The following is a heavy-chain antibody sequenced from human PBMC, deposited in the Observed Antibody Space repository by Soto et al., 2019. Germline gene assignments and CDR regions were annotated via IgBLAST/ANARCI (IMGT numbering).Heavy chain of an antibody. CDR3: AKDLLRPGRAYGMDV. CDR1: GFTVSSNY. V-gene: IGHV3-66*02. Sequence: GGSLRLSCAASGFTVSSNYMSWVRQAPGKGLEWVSVIYSGGSTYYADSVKDRFTISRDNSKNTLYLQMNSLRAEDTAVYYCAKDLLRPGRAYGMDVWGQGTTVTVSS. CDR2: IYSGGST. J-gene: IGHJ6*02.